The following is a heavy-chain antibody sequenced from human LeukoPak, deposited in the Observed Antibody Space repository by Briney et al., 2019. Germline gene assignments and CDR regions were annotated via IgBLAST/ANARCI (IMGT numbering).Heavy chain of an antibody. CDR3: ARGGIATFFYY. D-gene: IGHD6-13*01. CDR2: IYYSGST. J-gene: IGHJ4*02. CDR1: GGSISSGGYY. V-gene: IGHV4-31*03. Sequence: SETLSLTCTVSGGSISSGGYYWSWLRQHPGKGLEWIGYIYYSGSTYYNPSLKSRVTISVDTSKNQFSLKLSSVTAADTAVYYCARGGIATFFYYWGQGTLVTVSS.